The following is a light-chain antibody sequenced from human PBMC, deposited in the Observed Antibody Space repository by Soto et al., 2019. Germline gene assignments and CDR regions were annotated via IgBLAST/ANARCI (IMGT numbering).Light chain of an antibody. Sequence: EIVLTQSPGTLSLSPGERATLSCRARQSVSSSYLAWYQQKPGQAPRLLIYGASSRATGLPDRFSGSGSGTDFNLTISRLEPEDFAVYYCQQYGSSPATFGQGTRLEIK. V-gene: IGKV3-20*01. J-gene: IGKJ5*01. CDR3: QQYGSSPAT. CDR1: QSVSSSY. CDR2: GAS.